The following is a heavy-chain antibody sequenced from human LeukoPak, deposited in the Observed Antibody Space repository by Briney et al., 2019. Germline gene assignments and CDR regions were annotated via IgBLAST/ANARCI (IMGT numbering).Heavy chain of an antibody. D-gene: IGHD3-16*02. V-gene: IGHV3-23*01. CDR1: GFTFSSYA. CDR3: AKGPYDYVWGSYRPENYNWFDP. CDR2: ISGSGGST. J-gene: IGHJ5*02. Sequence: GGSLRLSCAAFGFTFSSYAMSWVRQAPGKGLEWVSAISGSGGSTYYADSVKGRFTISRDNSKNTLYLQMNSLRAEDTAVYYCAKGPYDYVWGSYRPENYNWFDPWGQGTLVTVSS.